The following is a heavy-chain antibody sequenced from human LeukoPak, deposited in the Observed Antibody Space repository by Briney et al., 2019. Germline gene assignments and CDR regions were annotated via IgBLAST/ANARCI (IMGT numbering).Heavy chain of an antibody. CDR2: INDAGRTT. CDR3: TNQPILAGSIDS. Sequence: GGPLRLSCATSGFTFNTYAMNWVRQAPGKRLEWVSTINDAGRTTYYADSVKGRFTISRDNSKNTVYLQMNNLRAEDTALYYCTNQPILAGSIDSWGQGTLVTVSS. J-gene: IGHJ4*02. V-gene: IGHV3-23*01. CDR1: GFTFNTYA. D-gene: IGHD3-9*01.